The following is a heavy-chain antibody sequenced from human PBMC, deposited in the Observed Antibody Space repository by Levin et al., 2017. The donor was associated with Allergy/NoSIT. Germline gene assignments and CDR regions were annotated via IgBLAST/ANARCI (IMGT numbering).Heavy chain of an antibody. Sequence: GESLKISCAASGFTFSSYAMSWVRQAPGKGLEWVSAISGSGGSTYYADSVKGRFTISRDNSKNTLYLQMNSLRAEDTAVYYCAKDNGPYSSSWFGGWFDPWGQGTLVTVSS. CDR1: GFTFSSYA. J-gene: IGHJ5*02. V-gene: IGHV3-23*01. CDR2: ISGSGGST. D-gene: IGHD6-13*01. CDR3: AKDNGPYSSSWFGGWFDP.